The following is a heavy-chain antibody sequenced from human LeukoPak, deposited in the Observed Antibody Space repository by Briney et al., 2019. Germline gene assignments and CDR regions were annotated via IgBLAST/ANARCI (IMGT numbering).Heavy chain of an antibody. Sequence: GASVTVSCKASGYTFTGYYMHWVRQAPGQGLEWMGWINPNSGGTNYAQKFQGRVTMTRDTSISTAYMELSRLRSDDTAVYYCARDIRYCSSTSCYIQANWFDPWGQGTLVTVSS. V-gene: IGHV1-2*02. CDR1: GYTFTGYY. D-gene: IGHD2-2*02. CDR2: INPNSGGT. J-gene: IGHJ5*02. CDR3: ARDIRYCSSTSCYIQANWFDP.